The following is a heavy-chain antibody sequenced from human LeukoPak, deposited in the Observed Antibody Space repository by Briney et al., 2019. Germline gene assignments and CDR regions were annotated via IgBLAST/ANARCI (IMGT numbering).Heavy chain of an antibody. Sequence: VSVKVSCKASGYTFTGYYMHWVRQAPGQGLEWMGWINPNSGGTNYAQKFQGRVTMTRDTSISTAYMELSRLGSDDTAVYYCARVGVPAAIRGYYYYYYMDVWGKGTTVTVSS. CDR1: GYTFTGYY. J-gene: IGHJ6*03. D-gene: IGHD2-2*01. V-gene: IGHV1-2*02. CDR2: INPNSGGT. CDR3: ARVGVPAAIRGYYYYYYMDV.